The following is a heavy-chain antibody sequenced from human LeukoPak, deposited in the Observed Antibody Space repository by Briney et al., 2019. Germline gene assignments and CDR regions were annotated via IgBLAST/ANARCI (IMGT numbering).Heavy chain of an antibody. V-gene: IGHV3-30*02. CDR2: IRYDGSNK. CDR1: GFTFSDYG. CDR3: AKEGWLQMRGYFDY. D-gene: IGHD5-24*01. J-gene: IGHJ4*02. Sequence: PGGSLRLSCAASGFTFSDYGMHWVRQAPGKGLEWVAFIRYDGSNKYYADSVKGRFTISRDNSKNTLYLQMNSLRAEDTAVYYCAKEGWLQMRGYFDYWGQGTLVTVSS.